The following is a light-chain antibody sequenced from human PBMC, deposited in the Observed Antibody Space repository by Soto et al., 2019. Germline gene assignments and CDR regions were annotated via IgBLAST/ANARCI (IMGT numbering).Light chain of an antibody. Sequence: DIQVTQSPSTLSASVGDMVTIRWLAIHIISSWLAWYQQKPGRAPSLIIYDASTLERGVPSRFSGSGSGTEFTLIISNLQPDDFATYYCQQFKDYVWTFGQGTKVHIK. CDR2: DAS. V-gene: IGKV1-5*01. J-gene: IGKJ1*01. CDR1: HIISSW. CDR3: QQFKDYVWT.